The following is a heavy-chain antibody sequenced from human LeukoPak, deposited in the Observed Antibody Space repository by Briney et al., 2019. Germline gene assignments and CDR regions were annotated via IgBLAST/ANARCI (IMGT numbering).Heavy chain of an antibody. Sequence: GRSLRLSCAASGFTFDDYAMHWVRHAPGKGLEWVSGISWNSGSIDYADSVKGRFTISRDNAKNSLYLQMNSLRAEDTALYYCAKGPPSNYYYDSSGYDYFDYWGQGTLVTVSS. D-gene: IGHD3-22*01. CDR3: AKGPPSNYYYDSSGYDYFDY. J-gene: IGHJ4*02. CDR2: ISWNSGSI. V-gene: IGHV3-9*01. CDR1: GFTFDDYA.